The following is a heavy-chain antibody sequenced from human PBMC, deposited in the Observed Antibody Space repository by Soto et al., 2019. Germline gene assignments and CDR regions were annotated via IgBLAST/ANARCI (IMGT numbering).Heavy chain of an antibody. CDR2: ISAFNGNT. V-gene: IGHV1-18*01. CDR1: GYSFTNYG. D-gene: IGHD6-19*01. J-gene: IGHJ6*03. CDR3: ARDRGVAPPVAGNPHYYYYMDV. Sequence: QDQLVQSGAEVKKPGASVTVSCKASGYSFTNYGVTWVRQAPGQGLEWMGWISAFNGNTHYAQNLQGRVTMTTDASTSTAYMERRSLRSDDTAVYYCARDRGVAPPVAGNPHYYYYMDVWGKGTTVTVSS.